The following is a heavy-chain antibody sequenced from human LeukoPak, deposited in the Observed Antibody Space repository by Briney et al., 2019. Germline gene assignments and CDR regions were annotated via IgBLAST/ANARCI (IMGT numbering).Heavy chain of an antibody. CDR1: GGSFSGYY. D-gene: IGHD3-16*02. J-gene: IGHJ4*02. V-gene: IGHV4-34*01. CDR3: ARVRVLRLGELSLYRNSQRGTDYFDY. CDR2: INHSGST. Sequence: SETLSLTCAVYGGSFSGYYWSWIRQPPGKGLEWIGEINHSGSTNYNPSLKSRVTISVDTSKNQFSLKLSSVTAADTAVYYCARVRVLRLGELSLYRNSQRGTDYFDYWGRGTLVTVSS.